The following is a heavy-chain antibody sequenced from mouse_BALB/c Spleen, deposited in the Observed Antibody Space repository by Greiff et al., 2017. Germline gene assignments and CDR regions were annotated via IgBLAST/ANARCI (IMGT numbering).Heavy chain of an antibody. CDR3: ARYDWNYYAMDY. J-gene: IGHJ4*01. CDR2: ISYSGST. D-gene: IGHD2-4*01. CDR1: GYSITSDYA. V-gene: IGHV3-2*02. Sequence: EVQLQESGPDLVKPSQSLSLTCTVTGYSITSDYAWNWIRQFPGNKLEWMGYISYSGSTSYNPSLKSRISITRDTSKNQFFLQLNSVTTEDTATYYCARYDWNYYAMDYWGQGTSVTVSS.